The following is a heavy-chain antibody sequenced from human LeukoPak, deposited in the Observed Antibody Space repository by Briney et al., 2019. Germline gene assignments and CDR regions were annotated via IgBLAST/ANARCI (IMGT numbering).Heavy chain of an antibody. CDR2: IYYSGST. CDR3: ARVAIPYDNSPYYDGYMDV. CDR1: GGSISGYY. Sequence: SETLSLTCAVSGGSISGYYWSWIRQSPDKGLEWIGYIYYSGSTNYNPSLQSRVTISVDTSKNQFSLKISSLTAADTAVYYCARVAIPYDNSPYYDGYMDVWGKGTTVTVSS. J-gene: IGHJ6*03. V-gene: IGHV4-59*01. D-gene: IGHD3-22*01.